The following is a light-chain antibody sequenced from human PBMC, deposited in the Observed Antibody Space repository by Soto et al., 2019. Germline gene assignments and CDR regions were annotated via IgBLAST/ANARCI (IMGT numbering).Light chain of an antibody. CDR3: SSYTITSTYV. CDR1: SSDVGGYNY. CDR2: EVS. J-gene: IGLJ1*01. V-gene: IGLV2-14*01. Sequence: QSVLTQPASVSGSPGQSITISCTGTSSDVGGYNYVSWYQQHPGKAPKLMIYEVSDRPSGVSNRFSGSKSGNTASLTISGLQAEDEADYYCSSYTITSTYVFGTGTKVTL.